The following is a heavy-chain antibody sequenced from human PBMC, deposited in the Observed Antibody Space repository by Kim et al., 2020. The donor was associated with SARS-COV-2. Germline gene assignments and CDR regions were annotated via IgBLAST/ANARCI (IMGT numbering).Heavy chain of an antibody. CDR3: ARDENWSLDY. CDR2: IDGDGSVT. Sequence: GGSLRLSCAASGFTFNSHWMYWVRQVPGKGLVWVSRIDGDGSVTDYADSVKGRFTISRDNAKNTLYLQMNSLRVDDTAVYYCARDENWSLDYWGQGTLVTVS. J-gene: IGHJ4*02. D-gene: IGHD1-1*01. V-gene: IGHV3-74*01. CDR1: GFTFNSHW.